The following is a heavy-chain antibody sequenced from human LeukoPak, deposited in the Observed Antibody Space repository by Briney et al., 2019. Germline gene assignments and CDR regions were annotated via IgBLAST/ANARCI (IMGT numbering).Heavy chain of an antibody. Sequence: PSETLSLTCAVYGGSFSGYYWIWIRQPPGKGLEWIGEINHSGSTNYNPSLKSRVTISVDTSKNQFSLKLSSVTAADTAVYYCASLGGLPFDPWGQGTLVTVSS. CDR1: GGSFSGYY. CDR2: INHSGST. D-gene: IGHD5-12*01. J-gene: IGHJ5*02. V-gene: IGHV4-34*01. CDR3: ASLGGLPFDP.